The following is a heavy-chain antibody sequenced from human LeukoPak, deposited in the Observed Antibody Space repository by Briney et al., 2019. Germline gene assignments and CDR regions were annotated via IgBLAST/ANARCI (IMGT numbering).Heavy chain of an antibody. Sequence: PSETLSLTCTVSGGSISSSSYYWGWIRQPPGKGLEWIGSIYYSGSTYYNPSLKSRVTISVDTSKNQFSLKLSSVTAADTAVYYCARRRTAMVSAIDYWGQGTLVTVSS. D-gene: IGHD5-18*01. J-gene: IGHJ4*02. CDR2: IYYSGST. V-gene: IGHV4-39*01. CDR3: ARRRTAMVSAIDY. CDR1: GGSISSSSYY.